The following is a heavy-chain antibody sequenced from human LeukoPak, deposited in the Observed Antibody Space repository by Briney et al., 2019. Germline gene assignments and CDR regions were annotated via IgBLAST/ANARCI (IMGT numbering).Heavy chain of an antibody. CDR2: ISGSGGST. D-gene: IGHD4-17*01. CDR3: AKLWARNTVPNDAFDI. Sequence: GGTLRLSCAASGFTFSSYGMSWVRQAPGKGLEWVSAISGSGGSTYYADSVKGRFTISRDNSKNTLYLQMNSLRAEDTAVYYCAKLWARNTVPNDAFDIWGQGTMVTVSS. J-gene: IGHJ3*02. CDR1: GFTFSSYG. V-gene: IGHV3-23*01.